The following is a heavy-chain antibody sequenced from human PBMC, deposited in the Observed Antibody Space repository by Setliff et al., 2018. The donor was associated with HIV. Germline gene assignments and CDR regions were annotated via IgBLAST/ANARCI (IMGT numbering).Heavy chain of an antibody. D-gene: IGHD6-19*01. CDR1: GYTFTNYD. Sequence: ASVKVSCKASGYTFTNYDINWVRQATGQGLEWMGRMNPNSGNTEYAQQFQGRVTMTRNTSISTAYMELSSLRSEDTAIYYCVRHRSAVAGTRIGYCYYMDVWGKGTTVTVSS. CDR2: MNPNSGNT. CDR3: VRHRSAVAGTRIGYCYYMDV. V-gene: IGHV1-8*02. J-gene: IGHJ6*03.